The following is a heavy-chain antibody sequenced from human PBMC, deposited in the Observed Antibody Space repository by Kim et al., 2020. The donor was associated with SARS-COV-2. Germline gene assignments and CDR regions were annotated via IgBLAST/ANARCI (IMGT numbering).Heavy chain of an antibody. J-gene: IGHJ6*02. Sequence: GESLKISCKGSGYSFTAYWISWVRQMPGKGLEWMGRIDPSDSYTNYSPSFQGHVTISADKSISTAYLQWSSLKASDTAMYYCASGRIFYDILTGYSGYYYGMDVWGQGPTVTVSS. CDR3: ASGRIFYDILTGYSGYYYGMDV. V-gene: IGHV5-10-1*01. D-gene: IGHD3-9*01. CDR1: GYSFTAYW. CDR2: IDPSDSYT.